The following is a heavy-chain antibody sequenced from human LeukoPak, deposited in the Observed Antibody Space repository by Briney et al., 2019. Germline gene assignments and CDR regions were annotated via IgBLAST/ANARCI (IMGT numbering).Heavy chain of an antibody. CDR1: GGSIGTYY. CDR3: ARGRRSSSGHDALDV. V-gene: IGHV4-59*01. Sequence: SETLSLTCSVSGGSIGTYYWTWIRQPPGKGLEWIGYIDYSESTSYNPSLKSRVTISLDTSRNQFSLKLSSVTAADTAVYYCARGRRSSSGHDALDVWGQGTMVTVSS. D-gene: IGHD6-25*01. J-gene: IGHJ3*01. CDR2: IDYSEST.